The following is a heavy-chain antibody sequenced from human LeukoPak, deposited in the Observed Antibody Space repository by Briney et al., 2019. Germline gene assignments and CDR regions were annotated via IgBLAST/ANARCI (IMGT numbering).Heavy chain of an antibody. V-gene: IGHV3-48*04. CDR3: ARGGDGYSRFDP. D-gene: IGHD5-24*01. CDR2: ISKNSDLK. CDR1: GFTFSSYG. J-gene: IGHJ5*02. Sequence: PGGSLRLSCAASGFTFSSYGMNWVRQAPGKGLEWVSYISKNSDLKSHADSVKGRFTIFRDNAKNSLFLQMNSLRVEDTAVYYCARGGDGYSRFDPWGQGTLVTVSS.